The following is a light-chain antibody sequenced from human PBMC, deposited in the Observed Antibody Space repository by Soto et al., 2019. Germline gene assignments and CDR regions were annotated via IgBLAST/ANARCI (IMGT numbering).Light chain of an antibody. J-gene: IGKJ4*02. V-gene: IGKV3-15*01. CDR2: RTS. Sequence: EIVMTQSPATLSVSPGERATLSCRASQSISSNLAWYQQKPGQAPRLLMFRTSSRATGFPARFSGSGSGTEFTLTISSLQSEDFAVYYCQQYNNWPRTFGGGTKVDIK. CDR1: QSISSN. CDR3: QQYNNWPRT.